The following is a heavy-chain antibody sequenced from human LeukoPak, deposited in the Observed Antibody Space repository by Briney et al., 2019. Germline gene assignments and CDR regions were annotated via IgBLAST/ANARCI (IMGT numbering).Heavy chain of an antibody. CDR2: ISSGSSYI. J-gene: IGHJ4*02. D-gene: IGHD1-7*01. CDR1: GFTFSSSS. CDR3: ASERYNWNYAFDY. V-gene: IGHV3-21*01. Sequence: TGGSLRLSCAASGFTFSSSSMNWVRQAPGKGLEWVSSISSGSSYIYYADPLKGRFTVSRDNAKNSLYLQMNSLRAEDTAVYYCASERYNWNYAFDYWGQGILVTVSS.